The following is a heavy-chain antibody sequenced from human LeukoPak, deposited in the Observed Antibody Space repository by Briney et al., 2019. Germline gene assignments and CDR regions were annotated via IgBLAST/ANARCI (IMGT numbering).Heavy chain of an antibody. Sequence: ASVKVSCKASGYTFTSYYMHWMRQAPGQGLEWMEIINPSGGSTSYAQKFQGRVTMTRDTSTSTVYMELSSLRSEDTAVYYCARAVGLTPFDYWGQGTLVIVSS. CDR3: ARAVGLTPFDY. D-gene: IGHD1-26*01. J-gene: IGHJ4*02. CDR1: GYTFTSYY. V-gene: IGHV1-46*01. CDR2: INPSGGST.